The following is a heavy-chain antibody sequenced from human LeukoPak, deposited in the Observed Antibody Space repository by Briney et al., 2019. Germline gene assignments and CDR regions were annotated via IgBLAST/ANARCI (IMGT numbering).Heavy chain of an antibody. CDR1: GGSFSRYS. V-gene: IGHV4-34*01. J-gene: IGHJ4*02. D-gene: IGHD6-13*01. CDR2: INHSGST. CDR3: ARVVGKYSSSWYY. Sequence: SETLSLTCAVYGGSFSRYSWSWIRQPPGKGLEWIGEINHSGSTNYNPSLKGRVTISVDTSKKQFSLKLRSVTAADTAVYYCARVVGKYSSSWYYWGQGTLVTVSS.